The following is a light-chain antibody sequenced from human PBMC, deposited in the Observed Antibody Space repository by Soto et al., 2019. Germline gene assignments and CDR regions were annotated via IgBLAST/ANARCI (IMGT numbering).Light chain of an antibody. V-gene: IGLV2-11*01. CDR2: DVS. J-gene: IGLJ3*02. CDR1: SSDVGYYNR. Sequence: QSVLTQPPSVSGSPGQSVTISCTGTSSDVGYYNRVSWYQQPPGTAPKLMIYDVSKRPSGVPDRFSGSKSGNTASLTISGLQAEDEADYYCCSYAGSYTWVFGGGTKLTVL. CDR3: CSYAGSYTWV.